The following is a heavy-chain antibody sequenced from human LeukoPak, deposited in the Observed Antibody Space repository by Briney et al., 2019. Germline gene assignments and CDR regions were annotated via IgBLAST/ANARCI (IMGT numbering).Heavy chain of an antibody. CDR1: GFTFDDYG. D-gene: IGHD3-22*01. CDR3: ARSRTGYYYDSSGYHY. CDR2: INWNGGST. J-gene: IGHJ4*02. V-gene: IGHV3-20*04. Sequence: GSLRLSCAASGFTFDDYGMSWVRQAPGKGLEWVSGINWNGGSTGYADSVKGRFTISRDNSKNTLYLQMNSLRAEDTAVYYCARSRTGYYYDSSGYHYWGQGTLVTVSS.